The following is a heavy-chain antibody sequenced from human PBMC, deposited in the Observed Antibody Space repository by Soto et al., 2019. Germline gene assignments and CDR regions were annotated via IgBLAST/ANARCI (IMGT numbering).Heavy chain of an antibody. D-gene: IGHD6-19*01. CDR2: ISYDGSNK. J-gene: IGHJ4*02. CDR3: ARSSPSGWDPHFDY. Sequence: QVQLVESGGGVVQPGRSLRLSCAASGFTFSSYAMHWVRQAPGKGLERVAVISYDGSNKYYADSVKGRFTISRDNSKNTLYLQMTSLRAEDTAVSYCARSSPSGWDPHFDYWGQGTLVTVSS. CDR1: GFTFSSYA. V-gene: IGHV3-30-3*01.